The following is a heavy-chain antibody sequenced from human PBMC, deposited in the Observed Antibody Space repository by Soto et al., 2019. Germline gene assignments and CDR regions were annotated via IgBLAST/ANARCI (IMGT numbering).Heavy chain of an antibody. J-gene: IGHJ6*02. D-gene: IGHD6-19*01. CDR3: ARCVYAVAGKNNYYYYGMDV. V-gene: IGHV1-2*04. CDR2: INPNSGGT. Sequence: GASVKVSCKASGYTFTGYYMHWVRQAPGQGLEWMGWINPNSGGTNYAQKFQGWVTMTRDTSISTAYMELSRLRSDDTAVYYCARCVYAVAGKNNYYYYGMDVWGQGTTVTVSS. CDR1: GYTFTGYY.